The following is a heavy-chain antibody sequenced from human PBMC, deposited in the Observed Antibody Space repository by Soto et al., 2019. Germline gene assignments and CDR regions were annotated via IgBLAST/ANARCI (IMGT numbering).Heavy chain of an antibody. Sequence: RRLSCTASGFIVSNTYVNLVRQAPGKGLEWVSVISNRGDTHYADSVRGRFSLSRDISDNTLHLQMNNLRVEDTAVYYCAREPRYCRGGSCSITGDAYDIWGQGTMVTVSS. CDR2: ISNRGDT. J-gene: IGHJ3*02. CDR3: AREPRYCRGGSCSITGDAYDI. D-gene: IGHD2-15*01. V-gene: IGHV3-66*01. CDR1: GFIVSNTY.